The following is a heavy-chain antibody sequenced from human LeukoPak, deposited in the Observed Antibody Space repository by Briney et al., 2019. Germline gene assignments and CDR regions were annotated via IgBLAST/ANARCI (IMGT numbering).Heavy chain of an antibody. CDR1: GFTFSSYA. CDR3: ARGGDIVVVPAAIPVRDYGMDV. D-gene: IGHD2-2*02. CDR2: INHSGST. V-gene: IGHV4-34*01. J-gene: IGHJ6*02. Sequence: GSLRLSCAASGFTFSSYAMSWIRQPPGKGLEWIGEINHSGSTNYNPSLKSRVTISVDTSKNQFSLKLSSVTAADTAVYYCARGGDIVVVPAAIPVRDYGMDVWGQGTTVTVSS.